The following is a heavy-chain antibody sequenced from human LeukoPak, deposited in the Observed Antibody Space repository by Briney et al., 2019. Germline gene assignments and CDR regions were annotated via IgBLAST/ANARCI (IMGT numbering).Heavy chain of an antibody. CDR1: GGTFSSYA. J-gene: IGHJ3*02. Sequence: ASVKVSCKASGGTFSSYAISWVRQAPGQGLEWMGGIIPIFGTANYAQKFQGRVTITADKSTSTAYMELRSLRFDDTAVYYCAEDKGAFDIWGQGTMVTVSS. CDR2: IIPIFGTA. CDR3: AEDKGAFDI. V-gene: IGHV1-69*06.